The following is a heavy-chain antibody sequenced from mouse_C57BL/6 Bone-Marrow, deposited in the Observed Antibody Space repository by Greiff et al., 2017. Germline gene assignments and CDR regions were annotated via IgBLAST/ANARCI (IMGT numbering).Heavy chain of an antibody. CDR2: IDPSDSYT. CDR1: GYTFTSYW. J-gene: IGHJ1*03. Sequence: VQLQQPGAELVRPGTSVKLSCKASGYTFTSYWMYWVKQRPGQGLEWIGLIDPSDSYTNYNQKFKGQATLTVDTSSSTAYMQLSRLKSEDSAVYYCARNYYCSSSDWYFDVWGTGTTVTVSS. CDR3: ARNYYCSSSDWYFDV. D-gene: IGHD1-1*01. V-gene: IGHV1-59*01.